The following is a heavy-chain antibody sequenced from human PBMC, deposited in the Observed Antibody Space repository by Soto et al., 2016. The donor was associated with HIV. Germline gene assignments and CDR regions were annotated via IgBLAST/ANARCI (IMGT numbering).Heavy chain of an antibody. J-gene: IGHJ4*02. CDR1: GFTFSSYS. D-gene: IGHD1-1*01. V-gene: IGHV3-21*01. CDR2: ISSSGSYI. Sequence: EVQLVESGGGLVKPGGSLRLSCAASGFTFSSYSMNWVRQAPGKGLEWVSCISSSGSYIYYADSLKGRFTISRDNAKNSLYLQMNSLRAEDMAVYYCARFGMYHRNAKGGYFFDNWGQGTLVHRLL. CDR3: ARFGMYHRNAKGGYFFDN.